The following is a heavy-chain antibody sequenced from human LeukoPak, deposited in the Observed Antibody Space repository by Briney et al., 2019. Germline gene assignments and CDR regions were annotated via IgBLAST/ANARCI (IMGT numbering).Heavy chain of an antibody. Sequence: ASVKVSCKASNYNFNSYGISWVRQAPGQGLEWMGWISPYNGNTNYAQKVHDRFTMTADTSTNTVYMELRSLRSDDTAMYYCARGLRYFDWENHAFDIWGQGTVVTVSS. CDR1: NYNFNSYG. D-gene: IGHD3-9*01. CDR2: ISPYNGNT. V-gene: IGHV1-18*01. CDR3: ARGLRYFDWENHAFDI. J-gene: IGHJ3*02.